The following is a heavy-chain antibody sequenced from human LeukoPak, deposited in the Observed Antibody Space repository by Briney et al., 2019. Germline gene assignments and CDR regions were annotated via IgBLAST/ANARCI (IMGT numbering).Heavy chain of an antibody. J-gene: IGHJ4*02. CDR1: GGSVSSGSYY. Sequence: SENLSLTCTVSGGSVSSGSYYWSWIRQSPGKGLEWIGYIYYSGSTNYNPSLKSRVTISVDTSKNQFSLKLSSVTAADTAVYYCAREAPYYYDSSGYYHLRLFDCWGQGTLVTVSS. V-gene: IGHV4-61*01. CDR3: AREAPYYYDSSGYYHLRLFDC. D-gene: IGHD3-22*01. CDR2: IYYSGST.